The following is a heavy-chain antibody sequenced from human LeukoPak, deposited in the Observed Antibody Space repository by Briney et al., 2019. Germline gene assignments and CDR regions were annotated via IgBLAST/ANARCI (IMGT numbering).Heavy chain of an antibody. Sequence: PGGSLRLSCAASGFTFSSYGMSWIRQPPGKGLEWIGEINHSGSTNYNPSLKSRVTISVDTSENQFSLKLSSVTAADTAVYYCARHEGSEVGATNFDYWGQGTLVTVSS. CDR1: GFTFSSYG. J-gene: IGHJ4*02. D-gene: IGHD1-26*01. CDR3: ARHEGSEVGATNFDY. CDR2: INHSGST. V-gene: IGHV4-34*01.